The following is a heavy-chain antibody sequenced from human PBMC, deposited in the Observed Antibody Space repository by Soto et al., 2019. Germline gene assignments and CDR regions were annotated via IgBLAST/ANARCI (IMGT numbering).Heavy chain of an antibody. Sequence: ASVKVSCKASGYTFTSYGISWVRQAPGQGLEWMGWISAYNGNTNYAQKLQGRVTMTTDTSTSTAYMELRSLRSDDTAVYYCARDLWRSSTSCYAHPYYGMDVWGQGTTVTVSS. V-gene: IGHV1-18*01. CDR1: GYTFTSYG. CDR2: ISAYNGNT. D-gene: IGHD2-2*01. J-gene: IGHJ6*02. CDR3: ARDLWRSSTSCYAHPYYGMDV.